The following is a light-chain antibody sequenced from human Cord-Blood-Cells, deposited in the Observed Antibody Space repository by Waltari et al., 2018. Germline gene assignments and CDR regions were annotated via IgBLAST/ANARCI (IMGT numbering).Light chain of an antibody. CDR2: GAS. CDR1: QRVSSSY. CDR3: QQYGSSTYS. Sequence: NVLTQSPGTLSLSPGDRATLSCRASQRVSSSYLAWYQQKPGQAPRLLIYGASSRATGIPDRFSGSGSGTDFTLTISRLEPEDFAVYYCQQYGSSTYSFGQGTKLEIK. V-gene: IGKV3-20*01. J-gene: IGKJ2*03.